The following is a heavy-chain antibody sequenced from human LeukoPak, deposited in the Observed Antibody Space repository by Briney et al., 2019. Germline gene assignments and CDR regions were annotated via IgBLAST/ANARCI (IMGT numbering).Heavy chain of an antibody. D-gene: IGHD2-21*01. Sequence: GGSLRLSCAASGFTFSSYSMNWVRQAPGKGLEWVSCISSSSSTIYYADSVKGRFTISRDNAKNSLYLQTNSLRDEDTAVYYCARDLYAYCGGDCYFGPFDYWGQGTLVTVSS. CDR2: ISSSSSTI. CDR3: ARDLYAYCGGDCYFGPFDY. J-gene: IGHJ4*02. CDR1: GFTFSSYS. V-gene: IGHV3-48*02.